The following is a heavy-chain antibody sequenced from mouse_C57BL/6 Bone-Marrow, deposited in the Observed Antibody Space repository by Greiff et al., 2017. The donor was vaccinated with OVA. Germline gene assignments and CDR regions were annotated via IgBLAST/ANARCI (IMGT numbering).Heavy chain of an antibody. V-gene: IGHV2-2*01. CDR2: IWSGGST. D-gene: IGHD1-2*01. CDR3: ARKDWYYGPEAMDY. J-gene: IGHJ4*01. Sequence: QVHVKQSGPGLVQPSQSLSITCTVSGFSLTSYGVHWVRQSPGKGLEWLGVIWSGGSTDYNAAFISRLSISKDNAKSQVFFKMNSLQADDTAIYYWARKDWYYGPEAMDYWGQGTSVTVSS. CDR1: GFSLTSYG.